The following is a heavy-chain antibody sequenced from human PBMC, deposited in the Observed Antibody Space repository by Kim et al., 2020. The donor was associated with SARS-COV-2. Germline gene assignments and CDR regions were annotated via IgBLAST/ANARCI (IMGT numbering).Heavy chain of an antibody. J-gene: IGHJ4*02. Sequence: ASVKVSCKPSGVTLTDYYMRWVRQAPGQGLEWIGWINPDIAGANYAPNFQGRVTVTRDTSINTAYMDLTRLTSDDTAIYYCAREVQHSNYFDYWGQGTLVTVSS. V-gene: IGHV1-2*02. CDR1: GVTLTDYY. CDR2: INPDIAGA. D-gene: IGHD3-22*01. CDR3: AREVQHSNYFDY.